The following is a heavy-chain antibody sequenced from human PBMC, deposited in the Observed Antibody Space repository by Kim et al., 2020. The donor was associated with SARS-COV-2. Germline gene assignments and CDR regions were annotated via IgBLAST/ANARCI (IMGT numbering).Heavy chain of an antibody. CDR1: GFTFSSYW. CDR2: IKQDGSEK. D-gene: IGHD6-13*01. V-gene: IGHV3-7*03. CDR3: ARDAGIRTRNYYYYGMDV. Sequence: LSLTCAASGFTFSSYWMSWVRQAPGKGLEWVANIKQDGSEKYYVDSVKGRFTISRDNAKNSLYLQMNSLRAEDTAVYYCARDAGIRTRNYYYYGMDVWGQWTTVTVSS. J-gene: IGHJ6*02.